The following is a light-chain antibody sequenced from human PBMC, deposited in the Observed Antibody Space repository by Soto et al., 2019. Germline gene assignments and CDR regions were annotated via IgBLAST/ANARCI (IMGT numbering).Light chain of an antibody. J-gene: IGKJ5*01. CDR3: QQYGGSPIT. CDR2: GAS. V-gene: IGKV3-20*01. Sequence: EIVLTQSPATLSLPPGGRATVSCRASQSVSRRLAWYQQRPGQSPRLLISGASMRASGVPVRFIGSGSGTDFTLTITRLEPEDFAVYYCQQYGGSPITFGLGTRLEIK. CDR1: QSVSRR.